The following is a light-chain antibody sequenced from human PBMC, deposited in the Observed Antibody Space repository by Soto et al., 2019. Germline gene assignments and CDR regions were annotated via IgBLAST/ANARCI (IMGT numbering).Light chain of an antibody. V-gene: IGLV2-14*01. CDR3: SSYTSSSTRYV. CDR2: EVS. Sequence: QSALTQPASVSWSPGQSLTISCTGTSSDVGGYNYVSWYQQHPGKSPKLLIYEVSNRPSGVYNRFSGSKSGNTASLTISGLQAEDEADYYRSSYTSSSTRYVFGPGTKLTVL. CDR1: SSDVGGYNY. J-gene: IGLJ1*01.